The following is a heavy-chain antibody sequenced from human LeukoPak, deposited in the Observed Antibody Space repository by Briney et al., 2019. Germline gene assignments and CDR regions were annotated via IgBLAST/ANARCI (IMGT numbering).Heavy chain of an antibody. CDR3: ARAVLWFGDLDYYYYMDA. CDR1: GDSVSRNSAT. Sequence: SQTLSLTCAISGDSVSRNSATWNWIRQSPARGLEWLGRTYYRSKWYNDYAVSVKSRITINPDTSKNQFSLQLNSVTPEDTAVYYCARAVLWFGDLDYYYYMDAWGKGTTVTVSS. CDR2: TYYRSKWYN. V-gene: IGHV6-1*01. J-gene: IGHJ6*03. D-gene: IGHD3-10*01.